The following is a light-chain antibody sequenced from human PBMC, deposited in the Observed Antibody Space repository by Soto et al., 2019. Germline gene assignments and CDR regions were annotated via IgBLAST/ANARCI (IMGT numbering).Light chain of an antibody. CDR1: SSDVGGYNY. J-gene: IGLJ1*01. CDR2: EVS. V-gene: IGLV2-14*01. CDR3: SSYTSSSTYV. Sequence: QSALTQPASVSGSPGQSITISCTGTSSDVGGYNYVSWYQQHPGKAPKLTIYEVSNRPSGVSNRFSGSKSGNTASLTISGLQAEDEVDYYCSSYTSSSTYVFGAGTKVTVL.